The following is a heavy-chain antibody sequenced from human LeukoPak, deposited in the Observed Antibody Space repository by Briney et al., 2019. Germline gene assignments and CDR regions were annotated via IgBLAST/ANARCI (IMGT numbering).Heavy chain of an antibody. Sequence: ASVKVSCKASGYTFTSYGISWVRQAPGQGLEWMGWISAYNGNTNYAQKLQGRVTMTTNTSTSTAYMELRSLRSDDTAVYYCARAGRVPAARTAFDYWGQGTLVTVSS. J-gene: IGHJ4*02. CDR2: ISAYNGNT. CDR1: GYTFTSYG. D-gene: IGHD2-2*01. V-gene: IGHV1-18*01. CDR3: ARAGRVPAARTAFDY.